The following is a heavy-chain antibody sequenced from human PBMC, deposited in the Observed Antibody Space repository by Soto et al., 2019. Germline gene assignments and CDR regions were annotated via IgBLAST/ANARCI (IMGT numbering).Heavy chain of an antibody. D-gene: IGHD6-13*01. J-gene: IGHJ4*02. V-gene: IGHV1-3*01. CDR3: ERDAAEAASGTAIDY. CDR2: INADDGNT. Sequence: ASVKVSCKASGYTFTSYALRWVRQAPGQRLEGMGWINADDGNTNSAQKFQGRVTITRDTSASTAYMDLRSLRSGDTAVYYSERDAAEAASGTAIDYWGQGTLVTVSS. CDR1: GYTFTSYA.